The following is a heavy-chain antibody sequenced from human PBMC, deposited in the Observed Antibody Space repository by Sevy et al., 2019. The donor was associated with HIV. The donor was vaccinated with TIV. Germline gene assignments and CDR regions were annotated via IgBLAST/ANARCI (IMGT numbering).Heavy chain of an antibody. CDR2: INSGSRYI. J-gene: IGHJ4*02. Sequence: GGSLRLSCAASGFTFSTYSMNWVRQAPGKGLEWVSSINSGSRYIYYADSVKGRFTVSRDDAKNSLHLQMNGRRAEDTAVYYCAREKEQQLVDYWGQGTLVTVSS. V-gene: IGHV3-21*01. CDR1: GFTFSTYS. D-gene: IGHD6-13*01. CDR3: AREKEQQLVDY.